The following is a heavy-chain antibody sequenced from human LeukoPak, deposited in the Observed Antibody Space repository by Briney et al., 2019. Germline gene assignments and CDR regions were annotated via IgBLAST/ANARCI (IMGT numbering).Heavy chain of an antibody. CDR3: TRDASRTRFDS. Sequence: ASVKVSCKASGYTFTGYYMHWVRQAPGQGLEWMGCINPNNGDPHYAQKFQGRVTMTRDTSISTAYMELSSLRSDDTAFYYCTRDASRTRFDSWGQGTLVTVSS. V-gene: IGHV1-2*02. CDR2: INPNNGDP. D-gene: IGHD6-13*01. CDR1: GYTFTGYY. J-gene: IGHJ4*02.